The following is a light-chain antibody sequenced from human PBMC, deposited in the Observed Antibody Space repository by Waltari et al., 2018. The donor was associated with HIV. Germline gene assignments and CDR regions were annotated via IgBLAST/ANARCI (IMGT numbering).Light chain of an antibody. V-gene: IGKV3-20*01. CDR2: GAS. CDR3: QQYGSSPLT. Sequence: EIVLTQSPGTLSLSPGERATLSCRASQSVRNNYLVWYQKKPGQAPRLLIYGASSRATGIPDRFSGSGSGTDFTLTISRLEPEDFAMFYCQQYGSSPLTFDQGTRLEIK. J-gene: IGKJ5*01. CDR1: QSVRNNY.